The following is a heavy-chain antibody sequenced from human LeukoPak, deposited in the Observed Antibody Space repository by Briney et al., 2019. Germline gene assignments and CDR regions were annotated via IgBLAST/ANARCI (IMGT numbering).Heavy chain of an antibody. D-gene: IGHD3-10*01. CDR3: ARGGLRGKIDY. CDR1: GYSFIDYY. CDR2: MNPNSGNT. J-gene: IGHJ4*02. Sequence: ASVKVSCKTSGYSFIDYYIHWVRQATGQGLEWMGWMNPNSGNTGYAQKFQGRVTMTRNTSISTAYMELSSLRSEDTAAYYCARGGLRGKIDYWGQGTLVTVSS. V-gene: IGHV1-8*02.